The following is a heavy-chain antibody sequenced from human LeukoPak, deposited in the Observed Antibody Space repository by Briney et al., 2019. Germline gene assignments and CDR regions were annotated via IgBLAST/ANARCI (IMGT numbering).Heavy chain of an antibody. Sequence: GASVKVSCTASGYRFTSHGVSWVHQAPGQGLEWMGWISAYNGDTNYAQRFQGRVTMTTDTSTSTAYMELRSLTSDDTAVYYCARDPSNSSGWKTWFDPWGQGTLVTVSS. CDR2: ISAYNGDT. J-gene: IGHJ5*02. CDR1: GYRFTSHG. D-gene: IGHD6-19*01. V-gene: IGHV1-18*01. CDR3: ARDPSNSSGWKTWFDP.